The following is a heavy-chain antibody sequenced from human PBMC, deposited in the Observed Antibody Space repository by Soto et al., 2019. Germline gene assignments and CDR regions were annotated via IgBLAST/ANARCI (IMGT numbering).Heavy chain of an antibody. CDR1: GFTFRRSA. CDR2: IVVGSGNT. CDR3: AAFATTGDAFDI. V-gene: IGHV1-58*01. D-gene: IGHD4-17*01. Sequence: SVKVSCKASGFTFRRSAVQWVRQARGQRLEWIGWIVVGSGNTNYAQKFQERVTITRDMSTTTAYMELSSPRSEDTAVYYCAAFATTGDAFDIWGQGTMVTVSS. J-gene: IGHJ3*02.